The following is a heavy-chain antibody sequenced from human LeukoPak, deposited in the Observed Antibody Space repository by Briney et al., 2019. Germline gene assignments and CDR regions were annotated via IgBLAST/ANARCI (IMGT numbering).Heavy chain of an antibody. V-gene: IGHV3-23*01. CDR1: GFTFSSYA. CDR2: ISGSGGST. J-gene: IGHJ4*02. CDR3: AKVVAAHYYFDY. Sequence: PGGSLRLSXAASGFTFSSYAMSWVRQAPGKGLEWLSAISGSGGSTYYADSVKGRFTISRDNSKNTLYLQMNSLRAEDTAVYYCAKVVAAHYYFDYWGQGTLVTVSS. D-gene: IGHD6-6*01.